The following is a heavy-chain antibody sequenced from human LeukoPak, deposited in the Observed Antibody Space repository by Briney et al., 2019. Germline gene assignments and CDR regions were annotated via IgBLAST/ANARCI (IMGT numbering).Heavy chain of an antibody. V-gene: IGHV3-23*01. CDR3: AKQGGSGSYLSSDY. D-gene: IGHD1-26*01. CDR2: ISYTGANT. Sequence: GGSLRLSCAASGFTFSTYAMNWVRQAPGKGLEWVSTISYTGANTYYADSVKGRFTISRDNSKNTLYLQMNSLRAEDTALYYCAKQGGSGSYLSSDYWGQGTLVTVSS. CDR1: GFTFSTYA. J-gene: IGHJ4*02.